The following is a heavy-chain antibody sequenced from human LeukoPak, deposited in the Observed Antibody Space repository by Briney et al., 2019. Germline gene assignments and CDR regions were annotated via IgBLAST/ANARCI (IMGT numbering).Heavy chain of an antibody. J-gene: IGHJ4*02. CDR1: GFTFSSYW. CDR3: ARDNQRYGDYVDDY. D-gene: IGHD4-17*01. CDR2: IKQDGSEK. Sequence: GGSLRLSCAASGFTFSSYWMSWVRQAPGKGLEWVANIKQDGSEKYYVDSVKGRFTISGDNAKNSLYLQMNSLRAEDTAVYYCARDNQRYGDYVDDYWGQGTLVTVSS. V-gene: IGHV3-7*01.